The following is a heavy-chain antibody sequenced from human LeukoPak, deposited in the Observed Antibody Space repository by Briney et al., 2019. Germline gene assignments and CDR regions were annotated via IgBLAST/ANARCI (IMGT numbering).Heavy chain of an antibody. J-gene: IGHJ4*02. V-gene: IGHV1-2*02. Sequence: ASVKVSCTASGYTFTGYYMHWVRQAPGQGLEWMGWINPNSGGTNYAQKFQGRVTMTRDTSISTAYMELSRLRSDDTAVYYCARDRDSSGPGDYWGQGTLVTVSS. CDR2: INPNSGGT. CDR3: ARDRDSSGPGDY. CDR1: GYTFTGYY. D-gene: IGHD6-19*01.